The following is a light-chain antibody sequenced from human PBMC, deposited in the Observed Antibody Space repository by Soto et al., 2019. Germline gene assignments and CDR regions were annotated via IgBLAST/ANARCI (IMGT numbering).Light chain of an antibody. V-gene: IGKV3-20*01. CDR2: GSS. CDR3: QQYGSSPT. Sequence: IVLTQSPCTLSLSPGRRSSLACRASQSVSSNYLAWYQQKPGQAPSILIYGSSIRATGIPDRFTGSGSGTDFTLTISRLEPEDFAVYYCQQYGSSPTFGQGTRLEIK. J-gene: IGKJ5*01. CDR1: QSVSSNY.